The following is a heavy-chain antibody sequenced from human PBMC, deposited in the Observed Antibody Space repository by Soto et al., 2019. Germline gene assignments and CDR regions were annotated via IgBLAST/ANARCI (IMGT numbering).Heavy chain of an antibody. CDR3: ARSVAVPGAHIDY. J-gene: IGHJ4*02. Sequence: SETLAFACSVSGGSISGSDWSWIRQSPGKGLEWLGYVYYTGSTNYSPSLRSRVSISVDTSKNEFSLRLSSVTAADTAVYFCARSVAVPGAHIDYWGQGTQVTVSS. CDR1: GGSISGSD. D-gene: IGHD6-19*01. V-gene: IGHV4-59*01. CDR2: VYYTGST.